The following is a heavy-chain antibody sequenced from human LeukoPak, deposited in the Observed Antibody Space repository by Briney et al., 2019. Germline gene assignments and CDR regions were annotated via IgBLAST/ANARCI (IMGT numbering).Heavy chain of an antibody. CDR1: GGSISSSNYY. J-gene: IGHJ4*02. Sequence: QSWETLSLTCTVSGGSISSSNYYWGWIRQPPGKGLEWIGNTYYSGSTYYKPSLKTRVTISVDTSKNQFSLKLTSVTAADTAVYYCARHASVDGNWPRPLDYWGRGSLVTVSS. D-gene: IGHD6-19*01. CDR2: TYYSGST. CDR3: ARHASVDGNWPRPLDY. V-gene: IGHV4-39*01.